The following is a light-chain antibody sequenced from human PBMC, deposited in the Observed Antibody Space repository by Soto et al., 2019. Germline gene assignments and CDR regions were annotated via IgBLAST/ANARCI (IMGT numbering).Light chain of an antibody. CDR3: QQHASSPLT. J-gene: IGKJ4*01. CDR2: HAS. V-gene: IGKV3-20*01. Sequence: EIVLTQSPGTLSLSPGEKATLSCRANQTISKNYLAWYQQKPGQAPRPLIYHASTRAAGIPGRFSGSGSGTDFTLTISRLEPEDFAVYFCQQHASSPLTFGGGTKVEI. CDR1: QTISKNY.